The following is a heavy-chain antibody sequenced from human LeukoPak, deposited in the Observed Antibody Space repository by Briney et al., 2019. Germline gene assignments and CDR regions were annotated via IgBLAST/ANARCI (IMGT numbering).Heavy chain of an antibody. V-gene: IGHV3-23*01. CDR1: GFTFSSYA. Sequence: GGSLRLSCAASGFTFSSYAMSWVRQAPGKGLEWVSAISGSGGSTYYADSVKGRFTISRDNSKNTLYLQMNSLRAKDTAVYYCAKAGRGSRYYFDYWGQGTLVTVSS. CDR2: ISGSGGST. J-gene: IGHJ4*02. CDR3: AKAGRGSRYYFDY. D-gene: IGHD3-10*01.